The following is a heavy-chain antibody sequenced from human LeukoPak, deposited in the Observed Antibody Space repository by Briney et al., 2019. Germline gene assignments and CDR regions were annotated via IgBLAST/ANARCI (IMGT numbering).Heavy chain of an antibody. CDR3: ASQPHCSGGSCYPSGWGSDY. Sequence: SETLSLTCAVYGGSFSGYYWSWIRQPPGKGLEWIGEIIHSGSTNYNPSLKSRVTISVDTSKNQFSLKLSSVTAADTAVYYCASQPHCSGGSCYPSGWGSDYWGQGTLVTVSS. V-gene: IGHV4-34*12. J-gene: IGHJ4*02. CDR1: GGSFSGYY. D-gene: IGHD2-15*01. CDR2: IIHSGST.